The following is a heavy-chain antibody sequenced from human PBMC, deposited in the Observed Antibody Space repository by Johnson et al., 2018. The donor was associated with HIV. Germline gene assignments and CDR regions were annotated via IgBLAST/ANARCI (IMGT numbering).Heavy chain of an antibody. J-gene: IGHJ3*02. CDR1: GFTVSSNY. Sequence: EQLVESGGGLVQPWGSLRLSCAASGFTVSSNYMSWVRQAPGKGLEWVSGINWNGGSTSYADSVKGRFTISRDNAKKSLFLQMNTLRVEDTALYYCAKAESNYGRAFDIWGQGTMVTVSS. D-gene: IGHD5-24*01. CDR3: AKAESNYGRAFDI. CDR2: INWNGGST. V-gene: IGHV3-20*04.